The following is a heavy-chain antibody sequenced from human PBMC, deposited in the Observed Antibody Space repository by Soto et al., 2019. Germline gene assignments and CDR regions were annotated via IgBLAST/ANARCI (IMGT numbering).Heavy chain of an antibody. CDR3: ARAGAATLSDY. V-gene: IGHV4-59*01. D-gene: IGHD2-15*01. CDR1: GGSISNYC. J-gene: IGHJ4*02. Sequence: QVQLQESGPGLVKPSETLSLTCTVSGGSISNYCWSWIRQPPGKGLEWIGYIYYSGSTNYNPSLKSRVTISVDTSKNQFSLKLSSVTAADTAVYYCARAGAATLSDYWGQGTLVTVSS. CDR2: IYYSGST.